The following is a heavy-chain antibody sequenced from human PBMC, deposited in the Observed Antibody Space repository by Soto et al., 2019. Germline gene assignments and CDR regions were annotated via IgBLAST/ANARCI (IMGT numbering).Heavy chain of an antibody. V-gene: IGHV4-30-2*01. CDR1: GGSISSGGYS. D-gene: IGHD6-19*01. CDR2: ISHSGST. J-gene: IGHJ4*02. Sequence: QLQLQESGSGLVKPSQTLSLACAVSGGSISSGGYSWSWIRQPPGKGLEWIGYISHSGSTYYNPSLKSRDTSSVDRSMNQFSLKLSSVPVAVTAVYYCARGGLLPDYWGQVTMDTVSS. CDR3: ARGGLLPDY.